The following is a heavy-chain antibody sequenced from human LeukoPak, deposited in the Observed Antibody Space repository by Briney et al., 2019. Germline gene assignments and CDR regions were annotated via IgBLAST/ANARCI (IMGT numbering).Heavy chain of an antibody. CDR1: GHTFTKNT. D-gene: IGHD6-19*01. V-gene: IGHV1-3*01. CDR2: INVANGNT. J-gene: IGHJ4*02. Sequence: GASVKVSCKASGHTFTKNTMHWVRQAPGQRLEWMGWINVANGNTRYSQKFQGRVTFTRDTSATTVYVELSSLRSGDTAVYYCARDPFSSGYYSYFDYWGQGTLVTVSA. CDR3: ARDPFSSGYYSYFDY.